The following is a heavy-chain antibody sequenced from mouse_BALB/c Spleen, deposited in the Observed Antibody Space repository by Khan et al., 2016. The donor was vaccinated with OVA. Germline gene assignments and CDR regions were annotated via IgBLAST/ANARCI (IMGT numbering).Heavy chain of an antibody. D-gene: IGHD1-2*01. Sequence: QIQLVQSGPELKKPGETVKISCKASGYTFTNYGMNWVKQSPGKGLKWMGWINTYTGEPTYIDDFKGRFAFSLETSASTAYLQINNLRNEDMATYFCARFRHYYTNSSYYFDSWGQGTTLTVSS. J-gene: IGHJ2*01. CDR2: INTYTGEP. V-gene: IGHV9-1*02. CDR1: GYTFTNYG. CDR3: ARFRHYYTNSSYYFDS.